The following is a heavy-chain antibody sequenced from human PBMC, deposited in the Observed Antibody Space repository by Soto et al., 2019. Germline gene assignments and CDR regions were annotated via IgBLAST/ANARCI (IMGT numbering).Heavy chain of an antibody. V-gene: IGHV3-15*01. Sequence: PGGSLRLSCAASGFTFSNAWMSWVRQAPGKGLEWVGRIKSKTDGGTTDYAAPVKGRFTISRDDSKNTLYLQMNSLKPEDTAVYYCTTVLWYYYDSSGYYAFDYWGQGTLVTVSS. CDR2: IKSKTDGGTT. CDR1: GFTFSNAW. J-gene: IGHJ4*02. D-gene: IGHD3-22*01. CDR3: TTVLWYYYDSSGYYAFDY.